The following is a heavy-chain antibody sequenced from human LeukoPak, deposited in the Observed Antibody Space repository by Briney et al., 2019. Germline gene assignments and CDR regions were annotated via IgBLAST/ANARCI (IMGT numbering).Heavy chain of an antibody. J-gene: IGHJ4*02. D-gene: IGHD3-22*01. CDR3: ARSGWPYYFDY. CDR2: ISSSSSYI. Sequence: GGSLRLSCAASGFAFSSYSMNWVRQAPGKGLEWVSSISSSSSYIYYADSVKGRFTISRDNAKNSLYLQMNSLRAEDTAVYYCARSGWPYYFDYWGQGTLVTVSS. CDR1: GFAFSSYS. V-gene: IGHV3-21*01.